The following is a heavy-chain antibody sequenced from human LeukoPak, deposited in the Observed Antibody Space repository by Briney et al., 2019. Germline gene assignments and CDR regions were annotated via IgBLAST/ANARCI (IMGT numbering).Heavy chain of an antibody. J-gene: IGHJ5*01. V-gene: IGHV1-18*01. CDR1: GYTFPSYG. Sequence: VASVKVSCKASGYTFPSYGISWVRQAPGQGLKGMGWMSAYNADTRYAQKFQGRLTMTTDTSTSTACMELRSLRSDDAAVYYCARDGYYTDTVGVPAAHWFDPWGQGTLVTVSS. D-gene: IGHD2-2*01. CDR2: MSAYNADT. CDR3: ARDGYYTDTVGVPAAHWFDP.